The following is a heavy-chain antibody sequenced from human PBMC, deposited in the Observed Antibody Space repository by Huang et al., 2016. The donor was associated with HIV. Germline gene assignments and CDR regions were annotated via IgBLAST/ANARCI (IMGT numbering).Heavy chain of an antibody. CDR3: ARGRDGRSGFYFGDFDY. D-gene: IGHD3-22*01. J-gene: IGHJ4*02. Sequence: QVQLVESGGGVVQPGRSLRLSCTASGFTFSNYAMHWFRQAPGKGLEWVTLVSYTASKKYCADSVKGRFSISRDNSKNTMYLHMNSLRPEDTAVYYCARGRDGRSGFYFGDFDYWGQGTLVTVSS. V-gene: IGHV3-30-3*01. CDR1: GFTFSNYA. CDR2: VSYTASKK.